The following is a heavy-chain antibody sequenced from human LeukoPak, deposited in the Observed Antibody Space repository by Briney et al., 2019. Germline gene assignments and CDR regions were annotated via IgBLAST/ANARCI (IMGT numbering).Heavy chain of an antibody. Sequence: GGSLRLSCAASGFTLSGSAMHWVRQASGKGLEWVGRIRIKSNSYATAYAASVKGRFTISRDDSKNTAYLQMNSLKTEDTAVYYCTRGDYTYYYFGMDVWGQGTTVTVSS. D-gene: IGHD4-17*01. CDR1: GFTLSGSA. V-gene: IGHV3-73*01. J-gene: IGHJ6*02. CDR3: TRGDYTYYYFGMDV. CDR2: IRIKSNSYAT.